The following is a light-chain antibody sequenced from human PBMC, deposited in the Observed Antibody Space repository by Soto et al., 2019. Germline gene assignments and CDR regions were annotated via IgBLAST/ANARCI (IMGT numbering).Light chain of an antibody. Sequence: ERVMTQSPATLSVSPGERATLSCRASQSVGYNLAWYQQKPGQAPRLLIYAASTRATGVPARFSGSGSGTEFTLTISSLQSEDFAFYYCQQYNSWPPIFTFGXGT. J-gene: IGKJ3*01. V-gene: IGKV3-15*01. CDR3: QQYNSWPPIFT. CDR2: AAS. CDR1: QSVGYN.